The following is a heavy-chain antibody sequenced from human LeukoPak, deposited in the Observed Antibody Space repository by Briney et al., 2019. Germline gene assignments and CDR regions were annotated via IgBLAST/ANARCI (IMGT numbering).Heavy chain of an antibody. J-gene: IGHJ4*02. CDR2: ISYDGSNK. V-gene: IGHV3-30*03. CDR1: GFTFSSYG. D-gene: IGHD1-26*01. CDR3: ATHLGSYFDY. Sequence: GRSLRLSCAASGFTFSSYGMHWVRQAPGKGLEWVAVISYDGSNKYYADSVKGRFTISRDNSKNTLYLQMNSLRAEDTAVYYCATHLGSYFDYWGQGTLVTVSS.